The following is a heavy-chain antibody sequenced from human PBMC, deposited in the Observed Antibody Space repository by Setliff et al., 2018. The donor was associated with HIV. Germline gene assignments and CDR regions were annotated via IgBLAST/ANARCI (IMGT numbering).Heavy chain of an antibody. D-gene: IGHD3-10*01. Sequence: SETLSLTCTVSSGSISSHYWTWIRQPPGKGLEYIGYTYNSGSNITNYNPSLNGQVTISLDMSKTQFSLNLNSVTAADTAVYFCARAPTHYFGDNNSPWPDGFDIWGLGTMVTVSS. CDR2: TYNSGSNIT. V-gene: IGHV4-59*11. J-gene: IGHJ3*02. CDR1: SGSISSHY. CDR3: ARAPTHYFGDNNSPWPDGFDI.